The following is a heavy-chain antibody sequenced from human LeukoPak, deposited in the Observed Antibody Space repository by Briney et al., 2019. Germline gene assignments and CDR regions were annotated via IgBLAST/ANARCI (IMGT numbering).Heavy chain of an antibody. CDR3: ARGAVYYGSGSYFHY. J-gene: IGHJ4*02. Sequence: SETLSLTCTVSGGSISSSSYYWGWIRQPPGKGLEWIGSIYYSGSTYYNPSLKSRVTISVDTSKNQFSLKLSSVTAADTAVYYCARGAVYYGSGSYFHYWGQGTLVTVSS. V-gene: IGHV4-39*07. D-gene: IGHD3-10*01. CDR1: GGSISSSSYY. CDR2: IYYSGST.